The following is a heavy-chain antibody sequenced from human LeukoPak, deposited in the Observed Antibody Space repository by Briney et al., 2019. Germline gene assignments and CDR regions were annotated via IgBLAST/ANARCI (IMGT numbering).Heavy chain of an antibody. V-gene: IGHV3-53*01. CDR1: GFTVSSNY. Sequence: GGSLRLSCAASGFTVSSNYMSWVCQAPGRGLEWVSVIYSGGSTYYADSVKGRFTISRDNSKNTLYLQMNSLRAEDTAVYYCATTSDRAFDIWGQGTMVTVSS. CDR3: ATTSDRAFDI. J-gene: IGHJ3*02. CDR2: IYSGGST.